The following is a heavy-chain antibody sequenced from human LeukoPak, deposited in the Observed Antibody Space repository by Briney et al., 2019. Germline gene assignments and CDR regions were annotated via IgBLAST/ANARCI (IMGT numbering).Heavy chain of an antibody. J-gene: IGHJ6*02. V-gene: IGHV3-21*01. Sequence: GVSLRLSCAASGFTVSSYSMNWVRQAPGKGLEWVSSISSGSSYIYYADSVKGRFTISRDNAKNSLYLQMNSLRAEDTAVYYCAREGETVDYYYYGMDVWGQGTTVTVSS. CDR3: AREGETVDYYYYGMDV. CDR2: ISSGSSYI. CDR1: GFTVSSYS. D-gene: IGHD2-21*01.